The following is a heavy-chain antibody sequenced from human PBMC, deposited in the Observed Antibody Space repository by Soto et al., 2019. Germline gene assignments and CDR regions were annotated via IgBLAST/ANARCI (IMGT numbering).Heavy chain of an antibody. J-gene: IGHJ4*02. CDR2: IYYSGSS. Sequence: SETLSLTCAVSGVSISSSSYYWGWIRQPPGKGLEWIGTIYYSGSSYSNPSLKSRVTISLDTSKNQFSLTLTSVTAADTAVYYCARHGSYWGQGTLVTVSS. CDR1: GVSISSSSYY. CDR3: ARHGSY. V-gene: IGHV4-39*01.